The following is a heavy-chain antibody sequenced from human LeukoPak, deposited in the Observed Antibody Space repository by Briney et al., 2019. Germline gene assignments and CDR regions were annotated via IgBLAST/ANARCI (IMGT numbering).Heavy chain of an antibody. D-gene: IGHD3-22*01. CDR1: GFTFSSYA. J-gene: IGHJ4*02. CDR2: ISGSGGST. Sequence: PGRSLRLSCAASGFTFSSYAMSWVRQAPGKGLEWVSAISGSGGSTYYADSVKGRFTISRDSSKNTLYLQMNSLRAEDTGVYYCAKMEDSSGYFSRYWGQGTLVTVSS. V-gene: IGHV3-23*01. CDR3: AKMEDSSGYFSRY.